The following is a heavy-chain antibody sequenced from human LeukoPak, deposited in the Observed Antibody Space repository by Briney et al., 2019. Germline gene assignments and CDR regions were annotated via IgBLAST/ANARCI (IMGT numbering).Heavy chain of an antibody. V-gene: IGHV4-31*03. CDR3: ARGPHSSSWPFDY. CDR2: IYYSGST. Sequence: SETLSLTCTVSGGSISSGGYYWSWIRQHPGKGLEWIGYIYYSGSTYYNPSLKSRVTISVDTSKNQFSLKLSSVTAEDTAVYYCARGPHSSSWPFDYWGQGTLVTVSS. D-gene: IGHD6-13*01. J-gene: IGHJ4*02. CDR1: GGSISSGGYY.